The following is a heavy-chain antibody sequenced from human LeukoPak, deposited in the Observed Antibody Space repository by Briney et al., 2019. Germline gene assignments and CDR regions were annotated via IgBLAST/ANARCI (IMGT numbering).Heavy chain of an antibody. J-gene: IGHJ4*02. CDR2: INHSGST. V-gene: IGHV4-34*01. Sequence: SETLSLTCAVYGGSFSGYYWSWIRQPPGKGLEWIGEINHSGSTNYNPSLKSRVTISVDKSKNQFSLKLSSVTAADTAVYYCARGIRRAMVRGGNFDYWGQGTLVTVSS. CDR3: ARGIRRAMVRGGNFDY. CDR1: GGSFSGYY. D-gene: IGHD3-10*01.